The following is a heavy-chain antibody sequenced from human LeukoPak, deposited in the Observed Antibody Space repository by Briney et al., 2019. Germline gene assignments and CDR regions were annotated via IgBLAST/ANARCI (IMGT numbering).Heavy chain of an antibody. J-gene: IGHJ4*02. V-gene: IGHV3-21*01. D-gene: IGHD4-11*01. CDR2: ISSSSTYI. CDR3: ARGLQYHEPLYFDS. CDR1: GFTFSTYT. Sequence: PGGSLRLSCAASGFTFSTYTMSWVRQAPGDGLEWVSSISSSSTYISYPDSVKGRFTISRDNAKNSLYLQMNSLRDEDSAVYYCARGLQYHEPLYFDSSGQGTLVTVSS.